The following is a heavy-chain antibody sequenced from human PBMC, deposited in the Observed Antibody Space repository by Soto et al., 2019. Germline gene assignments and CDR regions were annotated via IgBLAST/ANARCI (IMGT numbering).Heavy chain of an antibody. CDR1: DDSLSTYY. CDR3: ARSAIPRGGWFRP. V-gene: IGHV4-4*07. D-gene: IGHD2-21*01. J-gene: IGHJ5*02. CDR2: IYASGST. Sequence: SETLSLTCNVSDDSLSTYYWSWIRQPAGKGLEWIGRIYASGSTNYNPSLKGRVSMSVDTSKKQFSLRMISVTAADTAMYYCARSAIPRGGWFRPWGRGVLVTVSS.